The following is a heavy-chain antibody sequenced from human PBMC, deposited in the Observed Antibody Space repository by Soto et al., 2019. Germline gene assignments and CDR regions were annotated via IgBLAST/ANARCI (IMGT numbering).Heavy chain of an antibody. CDR3: ARSPGYCSTTRCYGRDFAMAG. Sequence: QVQLVEFGGGVVQPGRSLRLSCAASRFTFSNYAMHWVRQAPGKGLQWVALISFDGSTKYYADSVKGRFTISRDNSKNTLYLQMNSLRAEDTAVYYCARSPGYCSTTRCYGRDFAMAGWGQGTTVTVSS. CDR2: ISFDGSTK. J-gene: IGHJ6*02. V-gene: IGHV3-30-3*01. D-gene: IGHD2-2*01. CDR1: RFTFSNYA.